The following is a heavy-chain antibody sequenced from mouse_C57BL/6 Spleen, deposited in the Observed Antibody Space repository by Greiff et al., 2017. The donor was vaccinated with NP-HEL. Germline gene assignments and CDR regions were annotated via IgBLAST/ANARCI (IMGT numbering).Heavy chain of an antibody. Sequence: QVQLQQPGAELVKPGASVKLSCKASGYTFTSYWMHWVKQRPGQGLEWIGMIHPNSGSTNYNEKFKSKATLTVDKASSKAYMQLSSLTSEDSAVYYCARTSSLLDAMDYWGQGTSVTVSS. CDR1: GYTFTSYW. V-gene: IGHV1-64*01. CDR3: ARTSSLLDAMDY. J-gene: IGHJ4*01. CDR2: IHPNSGST. D-gene: IGHD6-1*01.